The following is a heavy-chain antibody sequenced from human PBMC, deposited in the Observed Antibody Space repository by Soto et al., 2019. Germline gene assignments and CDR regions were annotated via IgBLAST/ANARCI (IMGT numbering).Heavy chain of an antibody. J-gene: IGHJ4*02. CDR1: GFSLSTSGVG. V-gene: IGHV2-5*02. CDR2: IYWDDDK. Sequence: QITLKESGPTLVKPTQTLTLTCTFSGFSLSTSGVGVGWIRQPPGKALEWLALIYWDDDKRYSPSLKSRLTIPKDTSKHQVVLTMTNMDPVDTATYYCAHRRGRYTGRLLRYYYFDYWGQGTLVTVSS. CDR3: AHRRGRYTGRLLRYYYFDY. D-gene: IGHD2-15*01.